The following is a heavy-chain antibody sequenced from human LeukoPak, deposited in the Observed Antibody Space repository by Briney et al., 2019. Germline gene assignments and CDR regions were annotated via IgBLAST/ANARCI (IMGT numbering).Heavy chain of an antibody. V-gene: IGHV4-59*12. CDR1: GASISFYY. D-gene: IGHD2-2*01. J-gene: IGHJ4*02. CDR2: IYYSGST. CDR3: ARGGGQLFDFDY. Sequence: PSETLSLTCTVSGASISFYYWSWIRQPPGKGLEWIGYIYYSGSTYYNPSLKSRVTISVDTSKNQFSLKLSSVAAADTAVYYCARGGGQLFDFDYWGQGTLVTVSS.